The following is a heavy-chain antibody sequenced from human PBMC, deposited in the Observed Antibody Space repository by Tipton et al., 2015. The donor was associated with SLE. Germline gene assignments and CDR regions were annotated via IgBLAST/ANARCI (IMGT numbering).Heavy chain of an antibody. D-gene: IGHD1-26*01. J-gene: IGHJ6*02. Sequence: SLRLSCVASGFTFNNYWMNWVRQAPGKGLVWVSRITSDGSTTAYADFVRGRFTISRDNAKKTVYLQMNSLRAEDTALYYCARELKQALPDYYGMDVWGQGTTVTVSS. CDR3: ARELKQALPDYYGMDV. V-gene: IGHV3-74*01. CDR1: GFTFNNYW. CDR2: ITSDGSTT.